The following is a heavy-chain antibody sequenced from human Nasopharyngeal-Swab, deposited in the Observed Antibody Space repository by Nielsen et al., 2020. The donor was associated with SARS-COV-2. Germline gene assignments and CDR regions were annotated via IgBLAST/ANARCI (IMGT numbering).Heavy chain of an antibody. CDR3: ATGSKQDIVVVPAAMNYYYYYYMDV. CDR1: GYTFTSYA. D-gene: IGHD2-2*01. V-gene: IGHV1-3*01. J-gene: IGHJ6*03. CDR2: INAGNGNT. Sequence: ASVKVSCKASGYTFTSYAMHWVRQAPGQRLEWMGWINAGNGNTKYSQKFQGRVTITRGTSASTAYMELSSLRSEDTAVYYCATGSKQDIVVVPAAMNYYYYYYMDVWGKGTTVTVSS.